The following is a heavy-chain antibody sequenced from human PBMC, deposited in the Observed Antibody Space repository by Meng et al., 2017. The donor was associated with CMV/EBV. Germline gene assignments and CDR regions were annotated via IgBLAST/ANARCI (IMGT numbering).Heavy chain of an antibody. J-gene: IGHJ4*02. CDR3: ARGSTVFLEWHREFDY. V-gene: IGHV1-8*01. CDR1: GYTFTSYD. D-gene: IGHD3-3*01. Sequence: KASGYTFTSYDINWVRQATGQGLGWMGGMNPNSGNTGYAQKFQGRVTMTRNTSISTAYMELSSLRSEDTAVYYCARGSTVFLEWHREFDYWGQGTLVTVS. CDR2: MNPNSGNT.